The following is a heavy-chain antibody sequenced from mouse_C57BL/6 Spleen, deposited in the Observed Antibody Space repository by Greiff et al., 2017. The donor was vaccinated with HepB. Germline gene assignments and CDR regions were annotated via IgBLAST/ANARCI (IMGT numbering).Heavy chain of an antibody. Sequence: VQLKQPGAELVRPGSSVKLSCKASGYTFTSYWMHWVKQRPIQGLEWIGNIDPSDSETHYNQKFKDKATLTVDKSSSTAYMQLSSLTSEDSAVYYCARELSMGAMDYWGQGTSVTVSS. D-gene: IGHD1-1*01. J-gene: IGHJ4*01. CDR1: GYTFTSYW. V-gene: IGHV1-52*01. CDR2: IDPSDSET. CDR3: ARELSMGAMDY.